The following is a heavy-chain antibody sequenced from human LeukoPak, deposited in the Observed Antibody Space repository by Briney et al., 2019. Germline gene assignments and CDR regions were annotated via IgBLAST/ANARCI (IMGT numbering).Heavy chain of an antibody. Sequence: SETLSLTCTVSGGSISSHYWNWIRQPPGKGLEWIGYIYYSGSTNYNPSLKSRVTISVDTSKNQFSLKLSSVTAADTAVYYCARRYYDFWSGYYFRGGFDPWGQGTLVTVSS. CDR2: IYYSGST. J-gene: IGHJ5*02. D-gene: IGHD3-3*01. V-gene: IGHV4-59*11. CDR1: GGSISSHY. CDR3: ARRYYDFWSGYYFRGGFDP.